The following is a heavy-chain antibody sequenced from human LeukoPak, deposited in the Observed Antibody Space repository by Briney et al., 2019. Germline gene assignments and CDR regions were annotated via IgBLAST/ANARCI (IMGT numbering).Heavy chain of an antibody. CDR3: ARRSYGGKDFDQ. D-gene: IGHD4-23*01. V-gene: IGHV5-51*01. CDR2: IYPDDSAT. CDR1: GYSFTSFW. J-gene: IGHJ4*02. Sequence: GESLKISCKGSGYSFTSFWIAWGRQMPGKGLEWMGIIYPDDSATRHSPSFQGQVTFSADKSISTAYLQWSRLNASDTAMYYCARRSYGGKDFDQWGQGTLVTVSP.